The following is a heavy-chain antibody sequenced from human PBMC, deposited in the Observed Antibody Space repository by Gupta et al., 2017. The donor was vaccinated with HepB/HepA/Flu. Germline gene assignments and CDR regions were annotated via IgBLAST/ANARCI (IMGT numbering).Heavy chain of an antibody. J-gene: IGHJ3*02. Sequence: QVQLVQSGAEVKKPGASVKVSCKASGYTFTGYYMHWVRQAPGQGLEWMGWINPNSGGTNYAQKFQGRVTMTRDTSISTAYMELSRLRSDDTAVYYCARVGVVVPAAIGAFDIWGQGTMVTVSS. D-gene: IGHD2-2*01. CDR3: ARVGVVVPAAIGAFDI. CDR2: INPNSGGT. V-gene: IGHV1-2*02. CDR1: GYTFTGYY.